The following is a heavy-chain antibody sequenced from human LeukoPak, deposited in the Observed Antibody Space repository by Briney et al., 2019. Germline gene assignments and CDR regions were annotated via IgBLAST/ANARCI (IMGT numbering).Heavy chain of an antibody. D-gene: IGHD1-26*01. CDR1: GYTFTSYG. V-gene: IGHV1-18*01. CDR2: ISAYNGNT. CDR3: ARDFAVGAGSGGVSYPDY. Sequence: ASVKVSCKASGYTFTSYGISWVRQAPGQGLEWMGWISAYNGNTNYAQKLQGRVTMTTDTSTSTAYMELRSLRSDDTAVYYCARDFAVGAGSGGVSYPDYWGQGTLVTVSS. J-gene: IGHJ4*02.